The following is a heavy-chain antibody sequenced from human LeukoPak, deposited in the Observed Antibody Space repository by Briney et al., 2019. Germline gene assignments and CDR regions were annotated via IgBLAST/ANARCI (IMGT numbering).Heavy chain of an antibody. CDR3: ARDFLGIAAAGRFGY. J-gene: IGHJ4*02. D-gene: IGHD6-13*01. V-gene: IGHV1-18*01. Sequence: ASVKVSCKASGHTFTSYGISWVRQAPGQGLEWVGWISAYNGNTNYAQKLQGRVTMTTDTSTSTAYMELRSLRSDDTAVYYCARDFLGIAAAGRFGYWGQGTLVTVSS. CDR2: ISAYNGNT. CDR1: GHTFTSYG.